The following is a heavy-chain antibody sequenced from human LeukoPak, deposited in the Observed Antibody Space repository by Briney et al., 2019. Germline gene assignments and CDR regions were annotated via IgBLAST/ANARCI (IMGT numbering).Heavy chain of an antibody. V-gene: IGHV3-48*03. J-gene: IGHJ6*02. D-gene: IGHD5-18*01. CDR1: GFTFSSYE. Sequence: GGSLRLSCAASGFTFSSYEMNWVRQAPGKGLEWVSYISSSGSTIYYADSVKGRFTISRDNAKNSLYLQMNSLRAEDTAVYYCARDARGYGINYYYYYGMDVWGQGTLVTVSS. CDR3: ARDARGYGINYYYYYGMDV. CDR2: ISSSGSTI.